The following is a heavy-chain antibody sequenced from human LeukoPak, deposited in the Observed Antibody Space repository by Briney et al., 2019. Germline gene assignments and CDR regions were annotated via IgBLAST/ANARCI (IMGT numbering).Heavy chain of an antibody. CDR2: INTDGTDT. CDR1: GFSFISYW. CDR3: ARGPYYSDSSGHPDI. D-gene: IGHD3-22*01. J-gene: IGHJ3*02. Sequence: GGSLRLSCAASGFSFISYWMHWVRQTPGKGLVWVSQINTDGTDTNYADSVKGRFTISRDNAKNPLYLQMNSLRADDTAVYYCARGPYYSDSSGHPDIWGHGTMVAVSS. V-gene: IGHV3-74*01.